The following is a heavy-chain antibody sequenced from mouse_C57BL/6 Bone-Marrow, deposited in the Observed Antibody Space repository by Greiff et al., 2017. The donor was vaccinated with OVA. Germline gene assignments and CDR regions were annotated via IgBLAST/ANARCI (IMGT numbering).Heavy chain of an antibody. Sequence: QVQLKESGPELVKPGASVKISCKASGYAFSSSWMNWVKQRPGKGLEWIGRIYPGDGDTNYNGKFKGKATLTADKSSSTAYMQLSSLTSEDSAVYFCAPYYGYYFDYCGQGTTLTVSS. CDR2: IYPGDGDT. J-gene: IGHJ2*01. CDR1: GYAFSSSW. D-gene: IGHD2-10*01. CDR3: APYYGYYFDY. V-gene: IGHV1-82*01.